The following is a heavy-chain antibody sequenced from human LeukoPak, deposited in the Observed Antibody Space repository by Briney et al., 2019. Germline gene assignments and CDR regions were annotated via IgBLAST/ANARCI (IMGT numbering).Heavy chain of an antibody. CDR2: IYYTGST. CDR1: GGSISSYY. CDR3: ARDRRGGSSLDY. D-gene: IGHD6-13*01. J-gene: IGHJ4*02. Sequence: SETLSLTCTVSGGSISSYYWSWIRQPPGKGLEWIGYIYYTGSTNYNPSLNSRVTISLETSKNQFSLNLSSVTAADTAVYYCARDRRGGSSLDYWGQGILVTVSS. V-gene: IGHV4-59*01.